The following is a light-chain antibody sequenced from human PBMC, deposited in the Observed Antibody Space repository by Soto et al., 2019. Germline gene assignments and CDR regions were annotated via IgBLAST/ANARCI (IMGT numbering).Light chain of an antibody. CDR1: QSVNSN. Sequence: ETVMTQSPATLSVSPGERATLSCRASQSVNSNLAWYQQKLGQAPRVLIFGASTRATGIPARFSGSGSGTEFTLTISSLQSEDFAVYYCQQYNSWPLTFGGGTRLEI. V-gene: IGKV3-15*01. J-gene: IGKJ5*01. CDR3: QQYNSWPLT. CDR2: GAS.